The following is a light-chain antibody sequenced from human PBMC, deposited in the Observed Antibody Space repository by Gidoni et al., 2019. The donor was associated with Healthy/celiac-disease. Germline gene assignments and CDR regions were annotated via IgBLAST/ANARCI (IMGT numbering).Light chain of an antibody. CDR3: QQSYSTPT. CDR1: QSISSY. CDR2: AAS. Sequence: DIQMTQSPSSLSASVGDRVTITCRASQSISSYLNWYQQNPGKAPKLLIYAASSLQRGVPSRFSGSGSGTDFTLTISSLQPEDFATYYCQQSYSTPTCGQGTKLEIK. J-gene: IGKJ2*01. V-gene: IGKV1-39*01.